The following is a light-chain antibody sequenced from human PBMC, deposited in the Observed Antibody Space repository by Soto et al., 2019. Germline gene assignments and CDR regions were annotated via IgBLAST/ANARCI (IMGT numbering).Light chain of an antibody. CDR1: SGSVSTTNY. CDR3: VLYMGSGIPV. CDR2: STN. J-gene: IGLJ3*02. Sequence: QTVVTQEPSFSVSPGGTVTLTCGLTSGSVSTTNYPSWYQQTPGQPPRTLIYSTNSRSSGVPDRFSGSILGNKAALTITGAQADDESDYYCVLYMGSGIPVFGGGTKLTVL. V-gene: IGLV8-61*01.